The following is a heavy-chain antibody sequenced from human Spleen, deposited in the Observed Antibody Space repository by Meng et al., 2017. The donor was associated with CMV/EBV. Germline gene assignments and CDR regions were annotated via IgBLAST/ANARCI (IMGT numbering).Heavy chain of an antibody. D-gene: IGHD6-19*01. Sequence: QVQLQESGPGLVKPSQTLSLPCTVSGGSVSSGGYYWTWIRQHPGKGLEWFGHIYYSGSTFYNPSLKRRVIISIDTSKNQFSLNLRSVTAADTAVYYCARVSSGWDYFDYWGQGTLVTVSS. CDR3: ARVSSGWDYFDY. J-gene: IGHJ4*02. CDR2: IYYSGST. V-gene: IGHV4-31*03. CDR1: GGSVSSGGYY.